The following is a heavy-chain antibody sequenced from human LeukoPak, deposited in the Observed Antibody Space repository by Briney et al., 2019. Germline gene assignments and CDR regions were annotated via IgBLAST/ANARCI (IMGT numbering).Heavy chain of an antibody. V-gene: IGHV4-34*01. D-gene: IGHD3-22*01. CDR1: GGSFSGYY. CDR2: INHSGST. CDR3: ARSDHYYDSSGFDY. J-gene: IGHJ4*02. Sequence: PSETLSLTCAVYGGSFSGYYWSWIRQPPGKGLEWIGEINHSGSTNYNPSLKSRVTISVDTSKNQFSLKLSSVTAADTAVYYCARSDHYYDSSGFDYWGQGTLVTVSS.